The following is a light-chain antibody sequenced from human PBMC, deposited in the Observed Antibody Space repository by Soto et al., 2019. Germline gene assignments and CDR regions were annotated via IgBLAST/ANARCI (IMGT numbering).Light chain of an antibody. J-gene: IGKJ1*01. CDR3: QQRSNWHPGT. Sequence: DIQLTQSPSFLPASLGDRVTITCRASQGISSYLAWYQQKPGKAPKLLIYAASTLQSGVPSRFSGSGSGTEFTLTISSLEHEDFAVYYCQQRSNWHPGTFGQGTKVDIK. V-gene: IGKV1-9*01. CDR1: QGISSY. CDR2: AAS.